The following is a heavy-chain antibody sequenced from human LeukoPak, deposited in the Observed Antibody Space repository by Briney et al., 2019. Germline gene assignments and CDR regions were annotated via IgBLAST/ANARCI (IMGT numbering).Heavy chain of an antibody. V-gene: IGHV4-59*01. D-gene: IGHD2-15*01. CDR2: IYYSGST. CDR1: GGSISSYY. CDR3: ARARYCSGGSCSPNWFDP. J-gene: IGHJ5*02. Sequence: SETLSLTCTVSGGSISSYYWSWIRQPPGKGLEMIGYIYYSGSTNYNPSLKSRVTISVDTSKNQFSLKLSSVTAADTAVYYCARARYCSGGSCSPNWFDPWGQGTLVTVSS.